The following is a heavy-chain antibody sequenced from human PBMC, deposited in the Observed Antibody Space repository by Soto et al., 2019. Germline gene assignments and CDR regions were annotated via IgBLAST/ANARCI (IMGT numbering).Heavy chain of an antibody. J-gene: IGHJ4*02. V-gene: IGHV3-66*01. Sequence: EVQLVESGGGLVQPGGSLRLSCAASGLTVSTKYMSWVRQAPGKGLEWVSLMYGGGTTSYADSVKGRFTISRDNSKNTLYLQRNSLRAEDTAVYYCAARGVISFDYWGQGTLVTVSS. CDR2: MYGGGTT. D-gene: IGHD2-21*01. CDR1: GLTVSTKY. CDR3: AARGVISFDY.